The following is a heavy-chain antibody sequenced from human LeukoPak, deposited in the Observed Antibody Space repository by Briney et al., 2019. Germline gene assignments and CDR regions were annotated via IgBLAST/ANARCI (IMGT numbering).Heavy chain of an antibody. D-gene: IGHD1-26*01. V-gene: IGHV3-53*01. CDR2: IYSGGST. J-gene: IGHJ4*02. CDR1: GFTVSSNY. Sequence: GGSLRLSCAASGFTVSSNYMSWVRQAPGKGLEWVSVIYSGGSTYYADSVKGRFTISRDNSKNTLYLQMNSLRAEDTAVYYCAKGDTTWELPHDYWGQGTLVTVSS. CDR3: AKGDTTWELPHDY.